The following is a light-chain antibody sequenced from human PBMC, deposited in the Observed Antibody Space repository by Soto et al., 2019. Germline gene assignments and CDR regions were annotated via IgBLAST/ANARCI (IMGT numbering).Light chain of an antibody. CDR3: SSYTSSSILYV. CDR2: EGS. V-gene: IGLV2-14*02. Sequence: QSALTHPASVSGSPGQSITISCPGTSSDVGSYNLVSWYQQHPGKAPKLMIYEGSKRPSGVSNRFSGSKSGNTASLTISGLQTEDEADYHCSSYTSSSILYVFGTGNKGTV. CDR1: SSDVGSYNL. J-gene: IGLJ1*01.